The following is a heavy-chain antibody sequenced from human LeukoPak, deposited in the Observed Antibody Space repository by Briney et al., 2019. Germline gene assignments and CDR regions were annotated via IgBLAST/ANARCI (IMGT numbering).Heavy chain of an antibody. V-gene: IGHV4-39*07. CDR3: ARDQYITIFGVVQNNWFDP. D-gene: IGHD3-3*01. Sequence: SETLSLTCTVSGGSISSSSYYWGWIRQPPGKGLEWIGSIYYSGSTYYNPSLKSRVTISVDTSKNQFSLKLSSVTAADTAVYYRARDQYITIFGVVQNNWFDPWGQGTLVTVSS. CDR1: GGSISSSSYY. CDR2: IYYSGST. J-gene: IGHJ5*02.